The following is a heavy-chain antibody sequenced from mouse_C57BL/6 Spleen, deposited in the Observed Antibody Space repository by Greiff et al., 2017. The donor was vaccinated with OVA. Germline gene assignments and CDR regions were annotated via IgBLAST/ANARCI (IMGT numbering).Heavy chain of an antibody. CDR2: IYPRDGST. V-gene: IGHV1-85*01. J-gene: IGHJ1*03. CDR3: ARSGSSTGSYWYFDV. Sequence: QVQLQQSGPELVKPGASVKLSCKASGYTFTSYDINWVKQRPGQGLEWIGWIYPRDGSTKYNEKFKGKATLTVDTSSSTAYMELHSLTSEDSAVYFCARSGSSTGSYWYFDVWGTGTTVTVSS. CDR1: GYTFTSYD. D-gene: IGHD4-1*02.